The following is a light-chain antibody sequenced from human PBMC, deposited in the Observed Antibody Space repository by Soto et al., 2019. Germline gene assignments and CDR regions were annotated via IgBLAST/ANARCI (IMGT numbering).Light chain of an antibody. V-gene: IGKV3-15*01. J-gene: IGKJ4*01. Sequence: EIVMTQSPATLSVSPGERATLSCRASQSVSSNLAWYQQKPGQAPRLLVYGASTRATGIPARFSRSGSRKEFTLTISSLQSEDLAVYYCQQYNHWPHALTFGGGTKVEIK. CDR2: GAS. CDR1: QSVSSN. CDR3: QQYNHWPHALT.